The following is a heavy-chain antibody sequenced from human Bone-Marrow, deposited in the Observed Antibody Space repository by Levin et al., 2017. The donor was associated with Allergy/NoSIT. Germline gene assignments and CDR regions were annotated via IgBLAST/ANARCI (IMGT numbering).Heavy chain of an antibody. CDR1: GFTFSSYA. J-gene: IGHJ4*02. CDR2: ISGSGGST. Sequence: GESLKISCAASGFTFSSYAMSWVRQAPGKGLEWVSAISGSGGSTYYADSVKGRFTISRDNSKNTLYLQMNSLRAEDTAVYYCAKGLTRVDYWGQGTLVTVSS. CDR3: AKGLTRVDY. D-gene: IGHD4-11*01. V-gene: IGHV3-23*01.